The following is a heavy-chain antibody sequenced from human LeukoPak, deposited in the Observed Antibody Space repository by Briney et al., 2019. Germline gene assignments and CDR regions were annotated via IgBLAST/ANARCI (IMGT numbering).Heavy chain of an antibody. D-gene: IGHD4-17*01. Sequence: GGSLRLSCVASGFTFSIYTMSWVRQAPGKGLEWVSSITSSSSSIYSADSVKGRLTISRDNSKNTLYLQMNSLRAEDTAVYYCAKVSRSDDYGDPTADYWGQGTLVTVSS. CDR3: AKVSRSDDYGDPTADY. CDR1: GFTFSIYT. CDR2: ITSSSSSI. J-gene: IGHJ4*02. V-gene: IGHV3-21*04.